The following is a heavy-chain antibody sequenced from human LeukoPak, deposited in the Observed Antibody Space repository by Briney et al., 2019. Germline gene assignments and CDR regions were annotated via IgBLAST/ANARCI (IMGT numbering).Heavy chain of an antibody. CDR3: ARGRSEGNGWNLAWFDP. CDR2: ISSSSSYI. CDR1: GLTFSSYS. V-gene: IGHV3-21*01. Sequence: GGSLRLSCAASGLTFSSYSMNGVRQAPGKGLEWVSSISSSSSYIYYADSVKGRFTISRDNAKNSLYLQMNSLRAEDTAVYYCARGRSEGNGWNLAWFDPWGQGTLVTVSS. D-gene: IGHD1-1*01. J-gene: IGHJ5*02.